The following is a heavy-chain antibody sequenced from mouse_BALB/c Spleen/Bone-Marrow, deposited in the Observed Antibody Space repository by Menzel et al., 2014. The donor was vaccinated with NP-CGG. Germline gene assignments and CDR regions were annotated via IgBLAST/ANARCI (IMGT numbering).Heavy chain of an antibody. CDR3: TRWGINYNSFMDY. Sequence: EVQLLQSGTVLARPGASVKLSCKASGYNINSYWMHWVKQRPEQGLEWIGAIYPGNSDTNYNQKFQGKANLTAVTSTNTAYMELIRLRNEDSAVYFCTRWGINYNSFMDYWGQGTSVTVSS. J-gene: IGHJ4*01. CDR2: IYPGNSDT. D-gene: IGHD2-12*01. CDR1: GYNINSYW. V-gene: IGHV1-5*01.